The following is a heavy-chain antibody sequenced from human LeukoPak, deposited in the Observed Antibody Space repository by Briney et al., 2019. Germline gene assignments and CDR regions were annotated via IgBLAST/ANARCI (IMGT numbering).Heavy chain of an antibody. CDR2: IYTSGST. Sequence: SETLSLTCTVSGGSISSSSYYWGWIRQPPGKGLEWIGRIYTSGSTNYNPSLKSRVTMSVDTSKNQFSLKLSSVTAADTAVYYCARAPTGGYFDYWGQGTLVTVSS. V-gene: IGHV4-61*05. J-gene: IGHJ4*02. CDR3: ARAPTGGYFDY. D-gene: IGHD7-27*01. CDR1: GGSISSSSYY.